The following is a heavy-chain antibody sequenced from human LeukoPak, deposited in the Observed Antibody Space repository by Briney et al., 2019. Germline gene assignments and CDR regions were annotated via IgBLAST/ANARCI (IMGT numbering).Heavy chain of an antibody. CDR2: IYWNDDK. J-gene: IGHJ3*02. Sequence: SGPTLVKPTQTLTLTCTFSGFSLSTSGVGVGWIRQPPGKALEWLALIYWNDDKRYSPSLKSRLTITKDTSKNQVVLTMTNMDPVDTATYYCAHINCSSTSCYSAFDIWGQETMVTVSS. V-gene: IGHV2-5*01. D-gene: IGHD2-2*01. CDR1: GFSLSTSGVG. CDR3: AHINCSSTSCYSAFDI.